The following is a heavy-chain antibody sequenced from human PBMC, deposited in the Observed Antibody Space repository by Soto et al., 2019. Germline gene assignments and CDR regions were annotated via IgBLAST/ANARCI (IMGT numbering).Heavy chain of an antibody. CDR2: IYYSGST. J-gene: IGHJ6*02. D-gene: IGHD3-16*01. CDR1: GGSISSYY. Sequence: QVQLQESGPGLVKPSETLSLTGTVSGGSISSYYWSWIRQPPGKGLEWIGYIYYSGSTNYNPSLKSRVTISVDTSKNQFSLKLSSVTAADTAVYYCARDLTYGMDVWGQGTTVTVSS. CDR3: ARDLTYGMDV. V-gene: IGHV4-59*01.